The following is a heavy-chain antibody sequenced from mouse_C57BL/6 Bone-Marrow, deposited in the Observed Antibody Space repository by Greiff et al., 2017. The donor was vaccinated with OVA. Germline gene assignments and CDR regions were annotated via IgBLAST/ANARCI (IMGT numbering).Heavy chain of an antibody. V-gene: IGHV1-19*01. Sequence: EVQLQQSGPVLVKPGASVKMSCKASGYTFTDYYMNWVQQSHGKSLEWIGVINPYNGGTSYNQKFKGQATLTVDKSSSTAYMELNSLTSEDSAVYYCARGVVATDFDYWGQGTTLTVSS. D-gene: IGHD1-1*01. CDR1: GYTFTDYY. CDR3: ARGVVATDFDY. J-gene: IGHJ2*01. CDR2: INPYNGGT.